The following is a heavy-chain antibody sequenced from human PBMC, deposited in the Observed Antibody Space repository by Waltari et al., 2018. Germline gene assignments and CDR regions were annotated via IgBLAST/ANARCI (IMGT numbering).Heavy chain of an antibody. D-gene: IGHD1-20*01. CDR2: IWFDGSNK. J-gene: IGHJ6*03. CDR1: GFRFWESA. Sequence: QGQVVASGGGVVQPGRALRLSWAASGFRFWESAMPWVRQAPGKGLEWVAIIWFDGSNKYYADPVKGRFTISRDNSKDTLYLQMNNLRVEDTAVYYCARAGPITSQYYFYMDIWGRGTTVTVSS. CDR3: ARAGPITSQYYFYMDI. V-gene: IGHV3-33*01.